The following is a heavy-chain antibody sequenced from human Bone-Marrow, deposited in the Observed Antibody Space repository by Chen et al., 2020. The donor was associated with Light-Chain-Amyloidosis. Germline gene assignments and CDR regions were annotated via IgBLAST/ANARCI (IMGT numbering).Heavy chain of an antibody. CDR3: ARRRDGYDFDY. CDR1: GYTFPHYW. J-gene: IGHJ4*02. D-gene: IGHD5-12*01. Sequence: EVQLVQSGPEVKKHGESLTISCKGSGYTFPHYWIGWVRQMPGKGLEWIGVIYPVDAASGYSPSFEAQVTIAADKSITTAYLQWRRLKSSGTAMYYWARRRDGYDFDYWGQRTLVTVAS. CDR2: IYPVDAAS. V-gene: IGHV5-51*01.